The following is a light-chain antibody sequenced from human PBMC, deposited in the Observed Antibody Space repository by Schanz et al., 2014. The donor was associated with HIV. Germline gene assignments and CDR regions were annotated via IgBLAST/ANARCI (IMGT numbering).Light chain of an antibody. Sequence: QSALTQPASVSGSPGQSITISCTGTSSDVGSYNLVSWYQQHPGKAPKLMIYEVSKRPSGVSNRFSGSKSGTTASLTISGLQAEDEADYYCCSYAGSGNVVFGGGTKLTVL. CDR1: SSDVGSYNL. J-gene: IGLJ2*01. CDR2: EVS. V-gene: IGLV2-23*02. CDR3: CSYAGSGNVV.